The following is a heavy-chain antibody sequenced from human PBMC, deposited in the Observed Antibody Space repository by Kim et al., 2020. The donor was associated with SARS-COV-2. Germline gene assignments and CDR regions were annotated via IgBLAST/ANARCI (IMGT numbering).Heavy chain of an antibody. D-gene: IGHD3-22*01. CDR3: AKTNGDDSSGYYFVNWFDP. CDR1: GFTFSSYA. CDR2: ISGSGGST. Sequence: GGSLRLSCAASGFTFSSYAMSWVRQAPGKGLEWVSAISGSGGSTYYADSVKGRFTISRDNSKNTLYLQMNSLRAEDTAVYYCAKTNGDDSSGYYFVNWFDPWGQGTLVTVSS. V-gene: IGHV3-23*01. J-gene: IGHJ5*02.